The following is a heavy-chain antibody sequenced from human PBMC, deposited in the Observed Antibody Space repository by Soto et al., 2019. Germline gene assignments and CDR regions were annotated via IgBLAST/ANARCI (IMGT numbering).Heavy chain of an antibody. J-gene: IGHJ4*02. CDR3: ARDIWAVVGPTTSFDF. CDR1: GYTFTSYG. V-gene: IGHV1-18*01. Sequence: ASVKVSCKASGYTFTSYGISWVRQAPGQGLEWMGWISAYNGNTNYAQKLQGRVTMTTDTSTSTAYMELRSLRSDDTAVYYCARDIWAVVGPTTSFDFWGPAPLLTVSS. CDR2: ISAYNGNT. D-gene: IGHD1-26*01.